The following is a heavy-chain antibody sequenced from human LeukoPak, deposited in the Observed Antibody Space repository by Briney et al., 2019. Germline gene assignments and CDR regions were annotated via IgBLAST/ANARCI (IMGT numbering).Heavy chain of an antibody. CDR2: ISAYNGNT. D-gene: IGHD6-13*01. Sequence: ASVKVSCKASGYTFTSYGISWVRQAPGQGLEWMGWISAYNGNTNYAQKLQGRVTMTTDTSTSTAYMELRSLRSDDTAVYYCARDMAAAGLSAPPPDYWGQGTLVTVSS. V-gene: IGHV1-18*01. J-gene: IGHJ4*02. CDR3: ARDMAAAGLSAPPPDY. CDR1: GYTFTSYG.